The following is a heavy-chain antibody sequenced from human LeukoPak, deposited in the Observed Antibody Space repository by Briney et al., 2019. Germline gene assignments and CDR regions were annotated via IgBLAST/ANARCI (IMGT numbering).Heavy chain of an antibody. CDR3: ARASLGDYYDSSGYYYDERDAFDI. D-gene: IGHD3-22*01. CDR1: GGSISSGGYY. V-gene: IGHV4-61*02. CDR2: IYTSGST. J-gene: IGHJ3*02. Sequence: SQTLSLTCTVSGGSISSGGYYWSWIRQPAGKGLEWIGRIYTSGSTNYNPSLKSRVTISVDTSKNQFSLKLSSVTAADTAVYYCARASLGDYYDSSGYYYDERDAFDIWGQGTMVTVSS.